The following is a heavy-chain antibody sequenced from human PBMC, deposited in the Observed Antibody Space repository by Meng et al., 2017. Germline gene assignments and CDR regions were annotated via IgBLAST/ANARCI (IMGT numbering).Heavy chain of an antibody. D-gene: IGHD3-16*01. CDR1: GFTFSGYD. J-gene: IGHJ4*02. Sequence: VQLVESGGGVVQPGRSLKLSCAASGFTFSGYDMNWVRQAPGKGLEWVAVISAYSSNKYYADSVQGRFTISTHNSKNTLYLQVNSLRADDTALYYCAKYSYCLGDYFDYWGQGALVTVSS. V-gene: IGHV3-30*04. CDR2: ISAYSSNK. CDR3: AKYSYCLGDYFDY.